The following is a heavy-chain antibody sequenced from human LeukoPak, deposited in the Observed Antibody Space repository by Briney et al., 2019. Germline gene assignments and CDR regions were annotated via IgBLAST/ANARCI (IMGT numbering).Heavy chain of an antibody. CDR2: IYQSGST. CDR1: GYSISSGYY. J-gene: IGHJ4*02. Sequence: SETLSLTCSVSGYSISSGYYWGWIRQPPGKGLEWIGSIYQSGSTYYNPSLKSRVTISVDTSKNQFSLKLSSVTAADTAVYFCARVSGYSDYNFDYWGQGTLVTVSS. CDR3: ARVSGYSDYNFDY. D-gene: IGHD4-11*01. V-gene: IGHV4-38-2*02.